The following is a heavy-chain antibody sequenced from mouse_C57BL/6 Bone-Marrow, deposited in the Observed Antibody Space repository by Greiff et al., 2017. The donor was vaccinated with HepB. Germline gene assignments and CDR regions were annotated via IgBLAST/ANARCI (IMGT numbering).Heavy chain of an antibody. J-gene: IGHJ1*03. Sequence: QVQLKQSGAELVRPGASVKLSCKASGYTFTDYYINWVKQRPGQGLEWIARIYPGNGNTYYNEKFKGKATLTAEKSSSTAYMQLSSLTSEDSAVYFCARPIYYDYDGRYFDVWGTGTTVTVSS. V-gene: IGHV1-76*01. CDR1: GYTFTDYY. CDR2: IYPGNGNT. D-gene: IGHD2-4*01. CDR3: ARPIYYDYDGRYFDV.